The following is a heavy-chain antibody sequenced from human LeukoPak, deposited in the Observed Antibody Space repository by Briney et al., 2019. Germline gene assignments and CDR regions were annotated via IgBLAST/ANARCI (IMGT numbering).Heavy chain of an antibody. CDR3: ARGGYCTAFSCNYHYGMDV. CDR1: GGSFSGYY. Sequence: SETLSLTCAVYGGSFSGYYWSWIRQPPGKGLEWIGEINHSGSTNYNPSLKSRVTISVDTSKNQFSLKLTSVTAADTAVYYCARGGYCTAFSCNYHYGMDVWGRGTPVTVSS. V-gene: IGHV4-34*01. D-gene: IGHD2-8*02. CDR2: INHSGST. J-gene: IGHJ6*02.